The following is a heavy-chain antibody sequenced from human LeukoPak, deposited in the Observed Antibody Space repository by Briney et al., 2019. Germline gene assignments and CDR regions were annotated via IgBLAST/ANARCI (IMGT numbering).Heavy chain of an antibody. D-gene: IGHD3-22*01. Sequence: ASVKVSCKASGYTFTSYDINWVRQATGQGLEWMGWMYPNSGNTGYAQKFQGRVTMTRNTSISTAYMELSSLRSEDTAVYYCARDDPYYWGSVWFDPWGQGTLVTVSS. CDR3: ARDDPYYWGSVWFDP. CDR1: GYTFTSYD. V-gene: IGHV1-8*01. J-gene: IGHJ5*02. CDR2: MYPNSGNT.